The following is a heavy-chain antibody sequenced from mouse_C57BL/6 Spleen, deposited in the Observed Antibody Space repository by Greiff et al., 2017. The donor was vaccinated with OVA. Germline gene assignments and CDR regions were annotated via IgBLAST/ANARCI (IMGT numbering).Heavy chain of an antibody. Sequence: EVQVVESGGGLVKPGGSLKLSCAASGFTFSDYGMHWVRQAPEKGLEWVAYISSGSSTIYYAATVKGRFTISRDNAKNTLFLQMTSLRSEDTAMYYCARRGYYYGSSLYAMDYWGQGTSVTVSS. V-gene: IGHV5-17*01. D-gene: IGHD1-1*01. CDR1: GFTFSDYG. CDR2: ISSGSSTI. CDR3: ARRGYYYGSSLYAMDY. J-gene: IGHJ4*01.